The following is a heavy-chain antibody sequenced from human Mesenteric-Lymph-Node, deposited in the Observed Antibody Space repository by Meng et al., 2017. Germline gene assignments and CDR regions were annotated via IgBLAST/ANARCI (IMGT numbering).Heavy chain of an antibody. CDR2: IYSGGST. J-gene: IGHJ4*02. Sequence: GESLKISCAASGFTVSSNYMSWVRQAPGKGLEWVSVIYSGGSTYYADSVKGRFTISRHNSKNTLYLQMNSLRAEDTAVYYCARELYCSSTSCSVWGQGTLVTVSS. CDR3: ARELYCSSTSCSV. V-gene: IGHV3-53*04. D-gene: IGHD2-2*01. CDR1: GFTVSSNY.